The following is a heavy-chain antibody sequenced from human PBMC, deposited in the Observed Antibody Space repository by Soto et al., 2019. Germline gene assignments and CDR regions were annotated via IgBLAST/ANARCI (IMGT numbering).Heavy chain of an antibody. CDR3: AREGISGQGGAFDI. CDR1: GYTFTGYY. CDR2: INPNSGGT. D-gene: IGHD2-15*01. J-gene: IGHJ3*02. V-gene: IGHV1-2*02. Sequence: QVQLVQSGAEVKKPGASVKVSCKASGYTFTGYYMHWVRQAPGQGLEWMGWINPNSGGTNYAQKVQGRVTMTRDTSISTAYMELSRLRSDDTAVYYCAREGISGQGGAFDIWGQGTMVTVSS.